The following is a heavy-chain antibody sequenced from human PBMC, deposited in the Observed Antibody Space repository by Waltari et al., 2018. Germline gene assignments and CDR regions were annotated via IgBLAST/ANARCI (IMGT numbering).Heavy chain of an antibody. D-gene: IGHD1-1*01. Sequence: QVQLVQSGAEVKKPGSSVTVSCKASGGTFSSYDSNWVRQATGQGLEWMGWMNPNSGNTGYAQKFQGRVTITRNTSISTAYMELSSLRSEDTAVYYCARVFNKLEPWFDPWGQGTLVTVSS. J-gene: IGHJ5*02. CDR2: MNPNSGNT. V-gene: IGHV1-8*03. CDR3: ARVFNKLEPWFDP. CDR1: GGTFSSYD.